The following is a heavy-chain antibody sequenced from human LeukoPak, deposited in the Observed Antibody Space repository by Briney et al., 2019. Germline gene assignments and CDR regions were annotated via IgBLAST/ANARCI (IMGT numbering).Heavy chain of an antibody. CDR2: ITGSGDTT. Sequence: GGSLGLSCVASGFTFRNYAMSWVRQAPGKGLEWVSGITGSGDTTFYADSVKGRFTISRDNAKNTLYLQMNSLRAEDTAVYYCARDRNFWSAVGGYWGQGTLVTVSS. V-gene: IGHV3-23*01. CDR3: ARDRNFWSAVGGY. D-gene: IGHD3-3*01. CDR1: GFTFRNYA. J-gene: IGHJ4*02.